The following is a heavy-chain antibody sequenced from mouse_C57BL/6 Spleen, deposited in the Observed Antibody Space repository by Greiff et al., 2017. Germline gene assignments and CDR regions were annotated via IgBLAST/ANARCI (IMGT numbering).Heavy chain of an antibody. Sequence: VQLVESGPGLVQPSQSLSIPCTVSGFSLTSYGVHWVRQPPGKGLEWLGVIWSGGSTDSTAAFISRLSISKDNSKSQVFFKRNSLQADDTAIYYCAKNGQYYLPWDFDGWGTGTTVTVSS. J-gene: IGHJ1*03. CDR2: IWSGGST. D-gene: IGHD5-5*01. CDR3: AKNGQYYLPWDFDG. V-gene: IGHV2-4*01. CDR1: GFSLTSYG.